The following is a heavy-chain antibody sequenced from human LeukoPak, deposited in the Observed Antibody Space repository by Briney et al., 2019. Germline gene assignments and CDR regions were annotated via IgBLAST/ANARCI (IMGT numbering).Heavy chain of an antibody. Sequence: SETLSLTCTVSGGSIRSDYWSWIRQPPGKGLEWIGYIYYNGVTNCDPSLKSRVTISVDTSKNQFSLKLGSVTAADTAVYYCARGPRGYCSSTSCRSTEYYYYMDVWGKGTTVTVSS. V-gene: IGHV4-59*01. CDR2: IYYNGVT. J-gene: IGHJ6*03. D-gene: IGHD2-2*01. CDR1: GGSIRSDY. CDR3: ARGPRGYCSSTSCRSTEYYYYMDV.